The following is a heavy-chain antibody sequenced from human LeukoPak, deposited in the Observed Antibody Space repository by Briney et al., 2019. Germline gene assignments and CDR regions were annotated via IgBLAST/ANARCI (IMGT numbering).Heavy chain of an antibody. CDR2: ISWNSGGI. V-gene: IGHV3-9*01. CDR3: AKDRHSIVRGVRGAAFDI. J-gene: IGHJ3*02. CDR1: GFTFDDYA. Sequence: QPGGSLRLSCAASGFTFDDYAMHWVRQAPGKGLEWVSGISWNSGGIGYADSVKGRFTISRDNAKNSLYLQMNSLRAEDTALYYCAKDRHSIVRGVRGAAFDIWGQGTMVTVSS. D-gene: IGHD3-10*01.